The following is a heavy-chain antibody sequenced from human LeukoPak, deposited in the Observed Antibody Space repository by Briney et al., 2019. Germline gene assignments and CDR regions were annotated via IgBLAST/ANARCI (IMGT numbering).Heavy chain of an antibody. CDR2: ISYDGSNK. CDR3: AKEKIVVVVAATSEYFDY. V-gene: IGHV3-30*18. J-gene: IGHJ4*02. CDR1: GFTFSSYG. Sequence: GGSLRLSCAASGFTFSSYGMHWVRQAPGKGLEWVTVISYDGSNKYYADPVKGRFTISRDNSKNTLYLQMNSLRAEDTAVYYCAKEKIVVVVAATSEYFDYWGQGTLVTVSS. D-gene: IGHD2-15*01.